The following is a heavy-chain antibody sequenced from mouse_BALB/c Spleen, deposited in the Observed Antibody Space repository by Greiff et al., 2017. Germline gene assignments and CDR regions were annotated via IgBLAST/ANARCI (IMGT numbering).Heavy chain of an antibody. J-gene: IGHJ4*01. CDR1: GFNIKDTY. Sequence: DVKLQESGAELVKPGASVKLSCTASGFNIKDTYMHWVKQRPEQGLEWIGRIDPANGNTKYDPKFQGKATITADTSSNTAYLQLSSLTSEDTAVYYCASSYGSSAMDYWGQGTSVTVSS. CDR3: ASSYGSSAMDY. V-gene: IGHV14-3*02. CDR2: IDPANGNT. D-gene: IGHD1-1*01.